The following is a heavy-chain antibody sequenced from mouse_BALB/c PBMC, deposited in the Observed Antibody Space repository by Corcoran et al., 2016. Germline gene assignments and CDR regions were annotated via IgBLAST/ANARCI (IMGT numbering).Heavy chain of an antibody. CDR1: GYTFTNYG. V-gene: IGHV9-3-1*01. Sequence: QIQLVQSGPELKKPGETVKISCKASGYTFTNYGMNWVKQAPGKGLKWMGWINTYTGETTYADDFKGRFSFSWETSASTAYLQINNLKKEETATYFSEREPYAMYHWGQGTSVTVSS. CDR2: INTYTGET. J-gene: IGHJ4*01. CDR3: EREPYAMYH.